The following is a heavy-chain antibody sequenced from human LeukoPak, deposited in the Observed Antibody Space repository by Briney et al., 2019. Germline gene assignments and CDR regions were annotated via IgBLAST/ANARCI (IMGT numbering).Heavy chain of an antibody. D-gene: IGHD3-9*01. V-gene: IGHV4-39*01. CDR3: ARLPTGSNKHLLDY. CDR2: IYYSGST. Sequence: SETLSLTCTVSGGSISSSSYYWGWIRQPPGKGLEWIGSIYYSGSTYYNPSLKRRVTISVDTSKNQFSLKLSSVTAADTAVYYCARLPTGSNKHLLDYWGQGTLVTVSS. J-gene: IGHJ4*02. CDR1: GGSISSSSYY.